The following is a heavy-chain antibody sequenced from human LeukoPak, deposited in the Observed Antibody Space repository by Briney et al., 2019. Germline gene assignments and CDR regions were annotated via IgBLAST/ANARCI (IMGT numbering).Heavy chain of an antibody. D-gene: IGHD2-15*01. CDR3: ARGYCSGGRCFKQPFDY. V-gene: IGHV1-2*02. CDR2: INPNSGGT. Sequence: GASVKVSCKASGYTFTSYYMHWVRQAPGQGLEWMGWINPNSGGTNYAQKFQGRVTMTRGTSISTAYMELSRLRSDDTAVYYCARGYCSGGRCFKQPFDYWGQGTPVTVSS. CDR1: GYTFTSYY. J-gene: IGHJ4*02.